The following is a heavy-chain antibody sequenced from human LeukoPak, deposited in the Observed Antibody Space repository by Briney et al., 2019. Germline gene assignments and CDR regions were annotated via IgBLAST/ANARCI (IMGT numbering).Heavy chain of an antibody. V-gene: IGHV4-59*06. D-gene: IGHD2-2*02. CDR1: GGSISSYY. CDR3: ARHSYCSSTSCYTNFWEFDY. CDR2: IYYSGST. Sequence: SETLSLTCTVSGGSISSYYWSWIRQPPGKGLEWIGYIYYSGSTYYNPSLKSRVTISVDTSKNQFSLKLSSVTAADPAVYYCARHSYCSSTSCYTNFWEFDYWGQGTLVAVSS. J-gene: IGHJ4*02.